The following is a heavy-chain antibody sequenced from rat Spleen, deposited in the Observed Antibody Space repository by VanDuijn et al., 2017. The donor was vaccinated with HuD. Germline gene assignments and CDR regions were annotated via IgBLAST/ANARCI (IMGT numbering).Heavy chain of an antibody. CDR2: INKDSSTI. CDR1: GFTFSNYW. CDR3: AVSGYGY. V-gene: IGHV4-2*01. Sequence: EVQLVESGGGLVQPGRSLKLSCVASGFTFSNYWMSWIRQAPGKGLEWIGEINKDSSTINYTPSLKDKFTISRDNAKRTIYLQMYSLRSEDTATYYGAVSGYGYWGQGVMVTVSS. D-gene: IGHD4-3*01. J-gene: IGHJ2*01.